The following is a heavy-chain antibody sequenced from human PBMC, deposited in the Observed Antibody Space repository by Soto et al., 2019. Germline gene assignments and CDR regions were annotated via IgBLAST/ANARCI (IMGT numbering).Heavy chain of an antibody. D-gene: IGHD2-2*01. CDR3: ARVRMICSSTSCSIAPDY. Sequence: ASVKVSCKASGYTFTSYDINWVRQATGQGLEWMGWMNPNSGNTGYAQKFQGRVTMTRNTSISTAYMELSSLRSEDTAVYYCARVRMICSSTSCSIAPDYWGQGTLVTVSS. J-gene: IGHJ4*02. CDR1: GYTFTSYD. CDR2: MNPNSGNT. V-gene: IGHV1-8*01.